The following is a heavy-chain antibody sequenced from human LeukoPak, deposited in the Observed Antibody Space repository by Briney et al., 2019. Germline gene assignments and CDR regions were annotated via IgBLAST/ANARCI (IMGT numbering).Heavy chain of an antibody. CDR2: LNRDGRTT. CDR3: GRDHYGYNSMDW. V-gene: IGHV3-74*01. J-gene: IGHJ4*02. D-gene: IGHD5-24*01. Sequence: PGGSLRLSCAASGFTFSSYCMNWVRQAPGKGLVWASRLNRDGRTTHYADSVKGRFTISRDNTKNTLYLQMSSLRAEDTGVYYCGRDHYGYNSMDWWGQGTLVTVSS. CDR1: GFTFSSYC.